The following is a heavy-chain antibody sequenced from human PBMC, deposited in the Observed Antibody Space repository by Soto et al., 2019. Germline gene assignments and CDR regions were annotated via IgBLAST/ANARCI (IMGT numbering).Heavy chain of an antibody. V-gene: IGHV1-69*06. CDR2: IIPIFGTA. J-gene: IGHJ4*02. CDR3: AASSRSAPALYDYSSGWQFDY. D-gene: IGHD6-19*01. CDR1: GGTFSSYA. Sequence: GASVKVSCKASGGTFSSYAISWVRQAPGQGLEWMGGIIPIFGTANYAQKFQGRVTITADKSTSTAYMELSSLRSEDTAVYYCAASSRSAPALYDYSSGWQFDYWGQGTLVTVSS.